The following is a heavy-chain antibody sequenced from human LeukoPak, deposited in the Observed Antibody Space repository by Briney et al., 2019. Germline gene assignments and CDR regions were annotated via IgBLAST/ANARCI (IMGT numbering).Heavy chain of an antibody. CDR3: ARDYYYDSSGYYYFDY. J-gene: IGHJ4*02. D-gene: IGHD3-22*01. CDR1: GYTFTSYG. V-gene: IGHV1-18*01. CDR2: ISAYNGNT. Sequence: ASVKVSCKASGYTFTSYGISWVRQAPGQGLEWMGWISAYNGNTNYAQKLQGGVTMTTDTSTSTAYMELRSLRSDDTAVYYCARDYYYDSSGYYYFDYWGQGTLVTVSS.